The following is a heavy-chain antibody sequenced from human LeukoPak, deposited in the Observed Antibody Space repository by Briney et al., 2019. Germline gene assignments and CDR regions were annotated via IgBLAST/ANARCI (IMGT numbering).Heavy chain of an antibody. CDR1: GFTFSSSA. J-gene: IGHJ4*02. CDR3: AKDSPRGYSYGLIDY. V-gene: IGHV3-23*01. Sequence: GGSLRLSCAASGFTFSSSAMSWVRQAPGKGLEWVSAISYSGGSTYYADSVKGRFTISRDNSKNTLYLQMNSLGAEDTAVYYCAKDSPRGYSYGLIDYWGQGTLVTVSS. D-gene: IGHD5-18*01. CDR2: ISYSGGST.